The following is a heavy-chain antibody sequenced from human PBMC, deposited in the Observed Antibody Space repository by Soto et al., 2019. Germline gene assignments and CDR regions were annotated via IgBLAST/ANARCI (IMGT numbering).Heavy chain of an antibody. CDR1: GGSLSGSY. Sequence: SETLSLTCTVSGGSLSGSYCSWIRRSPGKSLEWIASISYTGSTTHNPSLKSRVTLSVDTSKNQFSLSLTSVTPADTAAYYCATGGGWLHNSYIRSLYFYYWGQGVLVTVSS. CDR2: ISYTGST. D-gene: IGHD1-26*01. CDR3: ATGGGWLHNSYIRSLYFYY. V-gene: IGHV4-59*01. J-gene: IGHJ4*02.